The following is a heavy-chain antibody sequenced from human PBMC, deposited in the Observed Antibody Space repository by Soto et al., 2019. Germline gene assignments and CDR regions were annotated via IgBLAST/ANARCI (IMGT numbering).Heavy chain of an antibody. Sequence: EVQLVESGGGLVQPGGSLRLFCAASGFTFSSYAMHWVRQAPGKGLEYVSAISSNGGSTYYANSVKGRFTISRDNSKNTLYLQMGSLRAEDMAVYYCARLYDYRTFDYWGQGTLVTVSS. V-gene: IGHV3-64*01. CDR1: GFTFSSYA. CDR2: ISSNGGST. CDR3: ARLYDYRTFDY. J-gene: IGHJ4*02. D-gene: IGHD3-16*01.